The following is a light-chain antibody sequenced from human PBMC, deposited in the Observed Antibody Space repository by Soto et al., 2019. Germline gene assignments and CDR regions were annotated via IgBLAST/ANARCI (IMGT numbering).Light chain of an antibody. V-gene: IGLV2-8*01. CDR2: EVV. CDR3: KSYAGSNTYA. J-gene: IGLJ1*01. Sequence: QSVLTQPPSASGSPGQSVTISCTGTRNDIGAYEFVSWYQHHPGTAPKLIIYEVVQRPSGVPDRFSGSKSGNTASLTVSGLQAADEADYYCKSYAGSNTYALGTGTKVTVL. CDR1: RNDIGAYEF.